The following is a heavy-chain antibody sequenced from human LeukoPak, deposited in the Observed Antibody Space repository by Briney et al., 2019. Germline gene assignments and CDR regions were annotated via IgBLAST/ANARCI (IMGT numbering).Heavy chain of an antibody. Sequence: GGSLRLSCAASGFTFDDYAMHWVRQAPGKGLEWVSGISWNSGNIGYADSVKGRFTISRDNAKNSLYLQMNSLRAEDTALYYCVKGSSGYYSPFDYWGQGALVTVSS. CDR2: ISWNSGNI. CDR1: GFTFDDYA. J-gene: IGHJ4*02. D-gene: IGHD3-22*01. CDR3: VKGSSGYYSPFDY. V-gene: IGHV3-9*01.